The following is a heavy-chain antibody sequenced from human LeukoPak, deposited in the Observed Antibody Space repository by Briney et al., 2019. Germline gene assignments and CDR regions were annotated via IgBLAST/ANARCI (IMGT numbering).Heavy chain of an antibody. D-gene: IGHD5-12*01. CDR3: AKDNSGYEEKDDY. J-gene: IGHJ4*02. CDR1: GFTFSNYA. CDR2: ISSNGGST. V-gene: IGHV3-64*02. Sequence: GGSLRLSCAASGFTFSNYAMHWVRQAPGEGLEYVSAISSNGGSTYYADSVKGRFTISRDNSKNTLYLQMNSLRAEDTAVYYCAKDNSGYEEKDDYWGQGTLVTVSS.